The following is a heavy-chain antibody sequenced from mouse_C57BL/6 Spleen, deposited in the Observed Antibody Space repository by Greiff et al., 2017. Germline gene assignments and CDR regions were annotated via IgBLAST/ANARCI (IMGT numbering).Heavy chain of an antibody. CDR2: INPNNGGT. V-gene: IGHV1-26*01. CDR1: GYTFTDYY. D-gene: IGHD2-3*01. CDR3: GSEGYYFAY. J-gene: IGHJ3*01. Sequence: VPLKVSGPELVKPGASVKISCKASGYTFTDYYMNWVKQSHGKSLEWIGDINPNNGGTSYNQKFKGKATLTVDKSSSTAYMELRSLASADSAVYDCGSEGYYFAYWGKGTLVTVSA.